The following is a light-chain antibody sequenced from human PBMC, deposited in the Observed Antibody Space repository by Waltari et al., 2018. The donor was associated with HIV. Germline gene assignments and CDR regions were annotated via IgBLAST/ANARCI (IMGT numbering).Light chain of an antibody. J-gene: IGKJ2*01. Sequence: ETVLPQSPGTMSLSPGESATPSCRASPYVTSSYFACYQQKPGQPPRLLIFGTSTRATGIPDRFTGSGSGTDFTLTISRLEPEDFAVYSCQQYGTLPVTFGQGTKLEIK. CDR3: QQYGTLPVT. CDR1: PYVTSSY. V-gene: IGKV3-20*01. CDR2: GTS.